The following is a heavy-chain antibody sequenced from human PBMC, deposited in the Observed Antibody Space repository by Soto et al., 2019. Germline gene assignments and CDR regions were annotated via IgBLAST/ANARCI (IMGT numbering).Heavy chain of an antibody. J-gene: IGHJ6*02. CDR1: GGTFSSYA. Sequence: QVQLVQSGAEVKKPGSSVKVSCKASGGTFSSYAISWVRQAPGQGLEWMGGIIPIYGTANYEQKFQGRVTITADESTSTAYMELSSLRSEDTAVYYCASGDYDFWSGPGGGMDVWGQGTTVTVSS. D-gene: IGHD3-3*01. CDR2: IIPIYGTA. CDR3: ASGDYDFWSGPGGGMDV. V-gene: IGHV1-69*12.